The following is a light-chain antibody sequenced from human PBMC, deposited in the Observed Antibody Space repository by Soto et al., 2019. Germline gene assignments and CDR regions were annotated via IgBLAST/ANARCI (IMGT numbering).Light chain of an antibody. CDR3: CSYAPSRTLL. Sequence: QSVLTQPASVSASPGESITISSTGTSSDVATYNLVTWYQQHPGRVPKLILYEGNKRPSGVSSRFSASKSGNTASLTISGLQAEDEADYFCCSYAPSRTLLFVGGTKVTVL. J-gene: IGLJ2*01. CDR1: SSDVATYNL. V-gene: IGLV2-23*01. CDR2: EGN.